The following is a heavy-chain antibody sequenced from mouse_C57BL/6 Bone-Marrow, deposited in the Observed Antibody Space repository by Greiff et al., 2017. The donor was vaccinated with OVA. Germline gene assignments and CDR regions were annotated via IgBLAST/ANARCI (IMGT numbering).Heavy chain of an antibody. CDR3: TTSYYGNYFDY. J-gene: IGHJ2*01. V-gene: IGHV14-4*01. CDR2: IDPENGDT. Sequence: DVKLQESGAELVRPGASVKLSCTASGFNIKDDYMHWVKQRPEQGLEWIGWIDPENGDTEYASKFQGKATITADTSSNTAYLQLSSLTSEDTAVYYCTTSYYGNYFDYWGQGTTLTVSS. CDR1: GFNIKDDY. D-gene: IGHD2-10*01.